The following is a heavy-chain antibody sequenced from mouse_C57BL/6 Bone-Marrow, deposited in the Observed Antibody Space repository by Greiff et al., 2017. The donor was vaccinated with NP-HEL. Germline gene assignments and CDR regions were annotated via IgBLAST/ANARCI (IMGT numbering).Heavy chain of an antibody. CDR1: GYTFTDYY. CDR2: IYPGSDNT. D-gene: IGHD2-4*01. V-gene: IGHV1-76*01. CDR3: ARRLHAMDY. J-gene: IGHJ4*01. Sequence: QVQLQQSGAELVRPGASVKLSCKASGYTFTDYYINWVKQRPGQGLEWIARIYPGSDNTYYNEKFKGKATLTAEKSSSTAYMQLSSLTSEDSAVYFCARRLHAMDYWGQGTSVTVSS.